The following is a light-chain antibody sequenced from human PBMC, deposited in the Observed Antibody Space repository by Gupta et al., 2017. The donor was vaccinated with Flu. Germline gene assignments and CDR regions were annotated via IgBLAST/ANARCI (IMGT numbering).Light chain of an antibody. J-gene: IGKJ1*01. CDR1: QSSGGN. CDR2: RES. V-gene: IGKV3-11*01. CDR3: QQLGSSPPDAT. Sequence: ALPVHPAPRASRSCKGSQSSGGNLDWYQQNPGQAHRLLIYRESVRASDTPARFSGSGCGTGFNLTMSSLGAEDAEVCYCQQLGSSPPDATFGQGTKLEIK.